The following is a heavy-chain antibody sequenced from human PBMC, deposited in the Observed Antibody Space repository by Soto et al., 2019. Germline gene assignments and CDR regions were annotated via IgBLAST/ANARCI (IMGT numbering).Heavy chain of an antibody. CDR1: GFTFSSYG. CDR3: AKDLVLHRQQQLAHGYYYYYYGMDV. V-gene: IGHV3-30*18. CDR2: RSYDGSNK. D-gene: IGHD6-13*01. J-gene: IGHJ6*02. Sequence: QLQLVESGGGVVQPGRSLRLSCAASGFTFSSYGMHWVRQAPGKGLEWVAVRSYDGSNKYYADSVKGRFTISRDNSKNPLYLQMISLTAEDTAVYYCAKDLVLHRQQQLAHGYYYYYYGMDVWGQGTTVTVSS.